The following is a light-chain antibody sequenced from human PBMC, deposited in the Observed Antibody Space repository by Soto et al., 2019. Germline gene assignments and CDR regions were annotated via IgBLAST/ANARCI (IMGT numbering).Light chain of an antibody. Sequence: EIVMTQSPATLSVSPGERVTLSCRASQSVTRNLAWYQHTPGQSPRLLISAASSGATGLPSRFSGRGSGTDVTLTIGSLQSEDAAVYYCQQYHHWPVTFGGGNKVEIK. V-gene: IGKV3-15*01. CDR1: QSVTRN. J-gene: IGKJ4*01. CDR2: AAS. CDR3: QQYHHWPVT.